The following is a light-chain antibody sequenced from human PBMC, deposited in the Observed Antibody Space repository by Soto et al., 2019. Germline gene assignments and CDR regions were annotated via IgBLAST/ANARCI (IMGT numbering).Light chain of an antibody. Sequence: EIVMTQSPATLSVSPGDRATLSCRASQSVSSIAWYQQKPGQPPRLLIYGASRRATNIPARFSGGGSDTEFTLTISTLQSEDFATYYCQQYYSYPQTFGQGTRLEIK. CDR2: GAS. CDR3: QQYYSYPQT. CDR1: QSVSS. J-gene: IGKJ5*01. V-gene: IGKV3-15*01.